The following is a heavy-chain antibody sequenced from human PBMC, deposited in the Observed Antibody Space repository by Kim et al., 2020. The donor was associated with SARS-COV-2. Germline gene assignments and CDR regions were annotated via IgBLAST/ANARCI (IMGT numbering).Heavy chain of an antibody. D-gene: IGHD3-9*01. CDR2: IKQDGSEK. V-gene: IGHV3-7*01. Sequence: GGSLRLPCAASGFTFSSYWMSWVRQAPGKGLEWVANIKQDGSEKYYVDSVKGRFTISRDNAKNSLYLQMNSLRAEDTAVYYCARDIFRWPAHIYYFDYWGQGTLVTVSS. CDR1: GFTFSSYW. J-gene: IGHJ4*02. CDR3: ARDIFRWPAHIYYFDY.